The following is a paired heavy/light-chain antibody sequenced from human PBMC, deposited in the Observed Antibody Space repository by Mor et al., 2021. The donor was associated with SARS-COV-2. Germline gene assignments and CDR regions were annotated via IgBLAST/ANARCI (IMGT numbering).Heavy chain of an antibody. CDR1: GITFHSHG. V-gene: IGHV3-33*01. Sequence: QVHLVESEGGVVQPGNSLRLSCAASGITFHSHGMHWVRQAPGRGLEWVAVIWHDGSEKYYADSVKGRFTISRDNSKAMLYLQMNSLRAEDTAVYYCARLDDNNHWAYFDRWGQGTLVTVSS. J-gene: IGHJ4*02. D-gene: IGHD3-22*01. CDR3: ARLDDNNHWAYFDR. CDR2: IWHDGSEK.
Light chain of an antibody. CDR3: VLYMGSGIWV. J-gene: IGLJ3*02. CDR1: SGSVSTSHY. CDR2: STD. Sequence: QTVVTQEPSFSVSPGGTVTLTCGLSSGSVSTSHYPSWYQQTPGQAPRTVIYSTDSRSSGVPDRFSGSIVGNKAALTITGAQADDESEYYCVLYMGSGIWVFGGGTKLTVL. V-gene: IGLV8-61*01.